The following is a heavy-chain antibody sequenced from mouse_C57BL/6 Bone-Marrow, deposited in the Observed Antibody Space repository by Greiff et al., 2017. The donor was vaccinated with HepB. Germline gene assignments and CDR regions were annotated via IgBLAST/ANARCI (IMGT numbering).Heavy chain of an antibody. J-gene: IGHJ4*01. CDR3: ASDCYGSSYDAMDY. CDR2: IDPANGNT. Sequence: EVQLQESVAELVRPGASVKLSCTASGFNIKNTYMHWVKQRPEQGLEWIGRIDPANGNTKYAPKFQGKATITADTSSNTAYLQLSSLTSEDTANYYCASDCYGSSYDAMDYWGRGTSVTVSA. V-gene: IGHV14-3*01. CDR1: GFNIKNTY. D-gene: IGHD1-1*01.